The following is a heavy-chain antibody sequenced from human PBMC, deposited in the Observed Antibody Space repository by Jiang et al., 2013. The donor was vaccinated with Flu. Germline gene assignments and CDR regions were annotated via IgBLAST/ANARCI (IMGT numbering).Heavy chain of an antibody. V-gene: IGHV4-34*01. Sequence: KPSETLSLTCAVYGGSFSGYYWSWIRQPPGKGLEWIGEINHSGSTNYNPSLKSRVTISVDTSKNQFSLKLSSVTAADTAVYYCARANGPEQYWGQGTLVTVSS. CDR1: GGSFSGYY. CDR3: ARANGPEQY. CDR2: INHSGST. D-gene: IGHD1/OR15-1a*01. J-gene: IGHJ4*02.